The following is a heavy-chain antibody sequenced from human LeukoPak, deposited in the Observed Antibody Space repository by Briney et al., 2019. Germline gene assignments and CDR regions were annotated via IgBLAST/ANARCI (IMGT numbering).Heavy chain of an antibody. CDR1: GGSISSGSYY. CDR3: ASRSGWYVEY. CDR2: IYYSGST. J-gene: IGHJ4*02. Sequence: PSETLSLTCTVSGGSISSGSYYWSWIRQPPGKGLEWIGYIYYSGSTNYNPSLKSRVTISVDTSKNQFSLKLSSVTAADTAVYYCASRSGWYVEYWGQGTLVTVSS. D-gene: IGHD6-19*01. V-gene: IGHV4-61*01.